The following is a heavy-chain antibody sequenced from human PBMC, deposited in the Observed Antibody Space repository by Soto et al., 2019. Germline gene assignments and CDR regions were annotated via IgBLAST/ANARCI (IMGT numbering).Heavy chain of an antibody. CDR2: IWYDGSNK. J-gene: IGHJ6*02. V-gene: IGHV3-33*01. D-gene: IGHD1-26*01. CDR1: GFTFSSYG. Sequence: GGSLRLSCAASGFTFSSYGMHWVRQAPGKGLEWVAVIWYDGSNKYYADSVKGRFTISRDNSKNTLYLQMNSLRAEDTAVYYCARSGSHARNYYYGMDVWGQGTTVTVSS. CDR3: ARSGSHARNYYYGMDV.